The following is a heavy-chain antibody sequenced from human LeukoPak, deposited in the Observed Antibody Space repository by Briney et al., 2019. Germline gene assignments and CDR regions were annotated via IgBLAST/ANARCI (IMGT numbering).Heavy chain of an antibody. CDR2: ISYDGSNK. V-gene: IGHV3-30*18. Sequence: PGRSLRLSCAASGFTFSSYGMHWVSQAPGKGLEWVAVISYDGSNKYYADSVKGRFTISRDNSKNTLYLQMSSLRAEDTAVYYCAKGDPMVRGVLDYWGQGTLVTVSS. CDR1: GFTFSSYG. CDR3: AKGDPMVRGVLDY. J-gene: IGHJ4*02. D-gene: IGHD3-10*01.